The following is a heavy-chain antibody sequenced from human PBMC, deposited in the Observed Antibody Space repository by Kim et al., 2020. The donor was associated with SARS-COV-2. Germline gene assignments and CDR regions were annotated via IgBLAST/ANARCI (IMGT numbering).Heavy chain of an antibody. D-gene: IGHD6-19*01. CDR1: GFTFSSYW. CDR2: IKQDGSEK. J-gene: IGHJ4*02. V-gene: IGHV3-7*03. CDR3: ARGFRAAAVAGPDY. Sequence: GGSLRLSCAASGFTFSSYWMSWVRQAPGKGLEWVANIKQDGSEKYYVDSVKGRFTISRDNAKNSLYLQMNSLRAEDTAVYYCARGFRAAAVAGPDYWGQGTLVTVSS.